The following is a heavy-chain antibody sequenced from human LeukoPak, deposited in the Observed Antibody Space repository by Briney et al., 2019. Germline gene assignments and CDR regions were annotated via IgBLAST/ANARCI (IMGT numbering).Heavy chain of an antibody. CDR3: VTLTTVTLVEGDYFDS. CDR1: GFTFSSYG. J-gene: IGHJ4*02. V-gene: IGHV3-30*03. Sequence: GGSLRLSCAASGFTFSSYGMHWVRQAPGKGLEWVAVISYDGSNKYYADSVKGRFTISRDNSKNTLYLQMNSLRAEDTAVYYCVTLTTVTLVEGDYFDSWGQGTLVTVSS. D-gene: IGHD4-11*01. CDR2: ISYDGSNK.